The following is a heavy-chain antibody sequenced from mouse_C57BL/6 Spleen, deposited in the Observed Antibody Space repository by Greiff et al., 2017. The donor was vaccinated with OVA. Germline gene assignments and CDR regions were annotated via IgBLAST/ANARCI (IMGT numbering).Heavy chain of an antibody. J-gene: IGHJ3*01. Sequence: EVQLVESGGGLVQPGGSLSLSCAASGFTFTDYYMSWVRQPPGKALEWLGFIRNKANGYTTEYSASVKGRFTISRDNSQSILYLQMNALGAEDSATYYCARYRSGGFAYWGQGTLVTVSA. CDR2: IRNKANGYTT. V-gene: IGHV7-3*01. D-gene: IGHD3-1*01. CDR1: GFTFTDYY. CDR3: ARYRSGGFAY.